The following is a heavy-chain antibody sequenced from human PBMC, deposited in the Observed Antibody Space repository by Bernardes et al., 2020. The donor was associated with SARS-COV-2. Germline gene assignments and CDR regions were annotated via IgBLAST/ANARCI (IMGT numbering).Heavy chain of an antibody. CDR1: GGSISSGGYY. CDR3: ASAPVTMIVVVKAFDI. V-gene: IGHV4-31*03. J-gene: IGHJ3*02. Sequence: SETLSLTCTVSGGSISSGGYYWSWIRQHPGKGLEWIGYIYYSGSTYYNPSLKSRVTISVDTSKNQFSLKLSSVTAADTAVYYVASAPVTMIVVVKAFDIWSHGAIVTVYS. CDR2: IYYSGST. D-gene: IGHD3-22*01.